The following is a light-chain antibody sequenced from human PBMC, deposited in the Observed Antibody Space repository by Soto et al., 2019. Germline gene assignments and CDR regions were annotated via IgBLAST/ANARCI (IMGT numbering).Light chain of an antibody. CDR1: QSVNSN. CDR3: QHYNNWPPHT. Sequence: EIVMTQSPATLSVSPGERATLSCRASQSVNSNLAWYQQKPGRAPRLLIYGASTRATGIPARFSGSGSGTEFTLNISSLQSEDFAVYYCQHYNNWPPHTFGQGTKLEIK. V-gene: IGKV3-15*01. CDR2: GAS. J-gene: IGKJ2*01.